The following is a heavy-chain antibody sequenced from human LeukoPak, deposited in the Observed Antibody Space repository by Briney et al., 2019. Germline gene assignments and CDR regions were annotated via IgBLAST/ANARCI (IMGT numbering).Heavy chain of an antibody. J-gene: IGHJ6*03. CDR3: ARDSPMRSELRAYYYYYMDV. CDR1: GGSISSGSDY. CDR2: IYTSGST. V-gene: IGHV4-61*02. D-gene: IGHD1-14*01. Sequence: SQTLSLTSTVSGGSISSGSDYWSWIRQPAGKGLEWIGRIYTSGSTNYNPSLKSRVTISVDTSKNHFSLRLSSVTAADTAVYYCARDSPMRSELRAYYYYYMDVWDKGTTVTVSS.